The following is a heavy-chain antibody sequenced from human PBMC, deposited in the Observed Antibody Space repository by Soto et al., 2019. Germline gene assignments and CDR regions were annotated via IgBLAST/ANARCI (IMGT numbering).Heavy chain of an antibody. V-gene: IGHV4-39*01. J-gene: IGHJ4*02. CDR2: VYYSGST. D-gene: IGHD3-9*01. CDR3: GRLEGLATISYYFDY. CDR1: GGSVSRSSYY. Sequence: SETLSLTCTVSGGSVSRSSYYWGWVRQPPGKGLEWIGSVYYSGSTYYNPSLESRVTISVDKSKNQFSLKLMSLSAADTAVYYCGRLEGLATISYYFDYWGQGTLVTVSS.